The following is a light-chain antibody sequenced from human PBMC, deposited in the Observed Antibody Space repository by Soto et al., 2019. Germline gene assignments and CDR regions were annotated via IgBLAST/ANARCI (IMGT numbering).Light chain of an antibody. CDR3: CSYAGTRTLV. CDR2: EVS. Sequence: QSALTQPASVSGSPGQSITISCTGTSSDVGSYNFVSWYQQYPGKVPKVMIYEVSKRPSGVSDRFSGSKSGNMASLTISGLQAEDEADYYCCSYAGTRTLVFGGGTKLTVL. V-gene: IGLV2-23*02. CDR1: SSDVGSYNF. J-gene: IGLJ2*01.